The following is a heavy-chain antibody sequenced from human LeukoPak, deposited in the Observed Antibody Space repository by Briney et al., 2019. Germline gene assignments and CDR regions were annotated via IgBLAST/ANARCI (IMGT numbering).Heavy chain of an antibody. CDR1: GYTFTNYG. J-gene: IGHJ2*01. D-gene: IGHD2-21*01. V-gene: IGHV1-18*01. Sequence: ASVKVSCKASGYTFTNYGISWVRQAPGQGLEWMGWISAFNGNTKYVEKFQGRVTMTTDTSTSTAYMEVRSLRSDDTAVYYCARRNSVINWYFDLWDRGTLVTVSS. CDR3: ARRNSVINWYFDL. CDR2: ISAFNGNT.